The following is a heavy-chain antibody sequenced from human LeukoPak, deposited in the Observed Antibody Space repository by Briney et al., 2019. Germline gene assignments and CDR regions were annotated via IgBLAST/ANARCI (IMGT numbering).Heavy chain of an antibody. CDR1: GFTFSSYA. CDR2: ISGSGGST. V-gene: IGHV3-23*01. Sequence: PGGSLRLSCAASGFTFSSYAMSWVRQAPGKGLEWVSAISGSGGSTYYADSVKGQFTISRDNSKNTLYLQMNSLRAEDTAVYYCAKLQGGSYYKVLNYWGQGTLVTVSS. J-gene: IGHJ4*02. CDR3: AKLQGGSYYKVLNY. D-gene: IGHD1-26*01.